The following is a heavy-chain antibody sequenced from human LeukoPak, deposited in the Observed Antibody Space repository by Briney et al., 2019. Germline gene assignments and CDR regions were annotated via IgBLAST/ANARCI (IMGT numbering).Heavy chain of an antibody. V-gene: IGHV6-1*01. Sequence: SQTLSLTCAISGDSVSSNSAAWNWIRQSPSRGLEWLGRTYYRSKWYNDYAVSVKSRITINPDTSKNQFSLQLNSVTPEDTAVYYCARVRSFDWLLYGNAFDIWGQGTMVTVSS. J-gene: IGHJ3*02. CDR2: TYYRSKWYN. CDR3: ARVRSFDWLLYGNAFDI. CDR1: GDSVSSNSAA. D-gene: IGHD3-9*01.